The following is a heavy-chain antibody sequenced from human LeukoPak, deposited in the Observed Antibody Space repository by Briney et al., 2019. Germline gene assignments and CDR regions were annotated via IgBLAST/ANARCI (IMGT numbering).Heavy chain of an antibody. CDR1: GGSFSGYY. J-gene: IGHJ4*02. D-gene: IGHD5-18*01. V-gene: IGHV4-34*01. CDR3: ARGFRIQLWSRSSALDY. CDR2: INHSGST. Sequence: PSETLSLTCAVYGGSFSGYYWSWIREPPGKGLEWIGEINHSGSTNYNPSLTSRVTISVDTSKNQFSLKLSSATAADTAVYYCARGFRIQLWSRSSALDYWGQGTLVTVSS.